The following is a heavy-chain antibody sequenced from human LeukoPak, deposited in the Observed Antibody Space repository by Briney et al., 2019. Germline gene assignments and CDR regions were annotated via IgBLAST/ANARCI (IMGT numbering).Heavy chain of an antibody. V-gene: IGHV4-59*12. CDR3: ARGGAPRFGRGQNWFDP. J-gene: IGHJ5*02. CDR2: IYYSGST. D-gene: IGHD3-16*01. CDR1: GGSISSYY. Sequence: SETLSLTCTVSGGSISSYYWSWIRQPPGKGLEWIGSIYYSGSTNYNPSLKSRVTISVDTSKNQFSLKLSSVTAADTAVYYCARGGAPRFGRGQNWFDPWGQGTLVTVSS.